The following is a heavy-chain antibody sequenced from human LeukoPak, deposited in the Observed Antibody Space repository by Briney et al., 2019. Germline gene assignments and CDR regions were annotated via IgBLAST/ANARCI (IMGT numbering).Heavy chain of an antibody. CDR2: IRYDGSNK. D-gene: IGHD6-13*01. J-gene: IGHJ3*02. CDR3: AKLHSSSWYNDAFDI. CDR1: GFTLSSYG. V-gene: IGHV3-30*02. Sequence: GGSLRLSCAASGFTLSSYGMHWVRQAPGKGLEWVAFIRYDGSNKYYADSVKGRFTISRDNSKNTLYLQMNSLRAEDTAVYYCAKLHSSSWYNDAFDIWGQGTMVTVSS.